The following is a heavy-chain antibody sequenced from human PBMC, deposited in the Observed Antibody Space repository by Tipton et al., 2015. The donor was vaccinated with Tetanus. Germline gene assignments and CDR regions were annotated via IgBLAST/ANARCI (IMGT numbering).Heavy chain of an antibody. CDR2: IAFDGKNE. D-gene: IGHD1/OR15-1a*01. J-gene: IGHJ3*02. V-gene: IGHV3-30*03. CDR1: GFRFSYSG. Sequence: SLRLSCAASGFRFSYSGMHWVRQAPGKGLEWVAVIAFDGKNERYADSVKGRFIISRDNSKNTLYLQMNSLRPEDTAVYYCARIGWPENNKPGFDIWGQGTMVTVSS. CDR3: ARIGWPENNKPGFDI.